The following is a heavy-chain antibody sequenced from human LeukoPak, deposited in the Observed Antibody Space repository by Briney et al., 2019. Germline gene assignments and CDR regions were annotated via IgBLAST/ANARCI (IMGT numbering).Heavy chain of an antibody. V-gene: IGHV4-39*01. J-gene: IGHJ4*02. CDR3: AGGEVLRFLEWFY. CDR1: GDSISSVLYY. CDR2: IYYSGST. Sequence: SETLSFTCTVSGDSISSVLYYWGWIRQPPGKGLEWIGSIYYSGSTYYNPSLKSRVTISVDTSKNQFSLKLSSVTAADTAVYYCAGGEVLRFLEWFYWGQGTLVTVSS. D-gene: IGHD3-3*01.